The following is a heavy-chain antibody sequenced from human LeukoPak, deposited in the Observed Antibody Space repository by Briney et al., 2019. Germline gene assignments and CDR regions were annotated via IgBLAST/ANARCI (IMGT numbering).Heavy chain of an antibody. J-gene: IGHJ4*02. V-gene: IGHV4-38-2*01. CDR3: ARQYCSSTSCLDDFDY. D-gene: IGHD2-2*01. CDR2: IYHSGST. Sequence: KPSATLSLTCAVSGYSISSGYYWGWIRQPPGKGLEWIGSIYHSGSTYYNPSLKSRVTISVDTSKNQFSLKLSSVTAADTAVYYCARQYCSSTSCLDDFDYWGQGTLVTVSS. CDR1: GYSISSGYY.